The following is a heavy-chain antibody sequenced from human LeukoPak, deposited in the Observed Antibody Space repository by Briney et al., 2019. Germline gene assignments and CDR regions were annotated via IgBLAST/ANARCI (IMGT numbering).Heavy chain of an antibody. Sequence: GGSLRLSCAASGFTFSGYAMSWVRQAPGKGLEWVSAISGSGGSTYYADSVKGRFTISRDNSKNTLYLQMNSLRAEDTAVYYCAKDRTPSSYVVTASPTFDYWGQGTLVTVSS. D-gene: IGHD2-21*02. J-gene: IGHJ4*02. CDR2: ISGSGGST. CDR3: AKDRTPSSYVVTASPTFDY. V-gene: IGHV3-23*01. CDR1: GFTFSGYA.